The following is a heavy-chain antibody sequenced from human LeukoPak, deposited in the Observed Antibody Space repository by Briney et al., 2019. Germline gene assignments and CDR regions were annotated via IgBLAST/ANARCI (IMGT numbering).Heavy chain of an antibody. V-gene: IGHV3-23*01. Sequence: PGGSLRLSCAASGFTFSRNDLSWVRQAPGKGLEWVSSLSGSGGDTYYADSVKGRFTISRDNAKNMVYLQMNSLRAEDTAVYYCAKDPYGTRYFDYWGQGTLVTVSS. J-gene: IGHJ4*02. CDR3: AKDPYGTRYFDY. CDR2: LSGSGGDT. D-gene: IGHD2-2*01. CDR1: GFTFSRND.